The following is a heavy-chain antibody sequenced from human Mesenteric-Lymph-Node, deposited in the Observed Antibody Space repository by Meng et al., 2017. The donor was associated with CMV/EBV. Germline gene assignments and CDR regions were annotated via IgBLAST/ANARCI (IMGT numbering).Heavy chain of an antibody. CDR2: IYSGGSST. V-gene: IGHV3-23*03. J-gene: IGHJ3*02. D-gene: IGHD6-6*01. Sequence: GGSLRLSCATSGFTFSSYAMSWVRQAPGKGLEWVSVIYSGGSSTYYADSVKGRFTISRDNSKNTLYLQMNSLRAEDTAVYYCAKDRQYSTSSDAFDIWGQGTMVTVSS. CDR3: AKDRQYSTSSDAFDI. CDR1: GFTFSSYA.